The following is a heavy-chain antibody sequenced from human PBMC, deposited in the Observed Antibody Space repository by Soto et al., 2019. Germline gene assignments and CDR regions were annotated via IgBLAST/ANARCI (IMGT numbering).Heavy chain of an antibody. D-gene: IGHD2-8*01. Sequence: QVQLVQSGAEVKKPGSSVKVSCKASGVTFSSYAISWVRQAPGHGLEWMGGIIPIFGTANYAQKFQGRVTITADESTSTAYMELSSLRSGDTAVYYSARGGNGVFWFDPWGQGTLVTVSS. CDR1: GVTFSSYA. V-gene: IGHV1-69*01. CDR3: ARGGNGVFWFDP. J-gene: IGHJ5*02. CDR2: IIPIFGTA.